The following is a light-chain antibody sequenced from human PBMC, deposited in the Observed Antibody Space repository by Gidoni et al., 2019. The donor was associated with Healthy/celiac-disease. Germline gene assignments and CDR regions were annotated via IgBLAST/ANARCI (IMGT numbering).Light chain of an antibody. Sequence: EIVLTQSPATLSLSPGERATLSCRASQSVSSYLAWYQQKPGQAPRSLIYDASNRATGIPARFSGSGSGTDFTLTISILEPEDFAVYYCQQRSNWTIFTFGPGTKVDIK. CDR1: QSVSSY. V-gene: IGKV3-11*01. J-gene: IGKJ3*01. CDR3: QQRSNWTIFT. CDR2: DAS.